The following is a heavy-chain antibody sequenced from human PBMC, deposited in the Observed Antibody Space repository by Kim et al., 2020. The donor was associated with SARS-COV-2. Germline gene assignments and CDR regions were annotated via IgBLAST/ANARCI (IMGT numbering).Heavy chain of an antibody. Sequence: GGSLRLSCAASGFSFSSYAMHWVRQAPGKWLEWVAMIWYDGSIKYYIDSVKGRFTISIDNSQTPLYLQMTSLRAEDTAVYYCAKEAIPYNLDTETRGWF. CDR1: GFSFSSYA. CDR2: IWYDGSIK. V-gene: IGHV3-33*03. CDR3: AKEAIPYNLDTETRGWF. J-gene: IGHJ5*01. D-gene: IGHD1-20*01.